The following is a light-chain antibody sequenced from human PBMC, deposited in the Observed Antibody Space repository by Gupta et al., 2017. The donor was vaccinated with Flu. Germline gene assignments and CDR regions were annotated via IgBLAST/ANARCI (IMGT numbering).Light chain of an antibody. CDR3: QSYDSSLSGSV. V-gene: IGLV1-40*01. CDR1: RSNIGAGYD. Sequence: VTSSGAGTRSNIGAGYDVQWYQQLPGTAPRLLIYGNNNRPSGVPDRFSGSKSGFSASLAITGLQGDDEAAYYCQSYDSSLSGSVFGGGTQLTVL. J-gene: IGLJ3*02. CDR2: GNN.